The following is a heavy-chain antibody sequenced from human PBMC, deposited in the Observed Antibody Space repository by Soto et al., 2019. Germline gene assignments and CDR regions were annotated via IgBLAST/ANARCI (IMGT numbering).Heavy chain of an antibody. V-gene: IGHV3-21*01. CDR2: ISSSSSYI. Sequence: PGGSLRLSCAASGFTFSSYSMNWVRQAPGKGLEWVSSISSSSSYIYYADSVKGRFTISRDNAKNSLYLQMNSLRAEDTAVYYCARGGMLVVVTAIDFCGQGTLVTVSS. D-gene: IGHD2-21*02. CDR1: GFTFSSYS. CDR3: ARGGMLVVVTAIDF. J-gene: IGHJ4*02.